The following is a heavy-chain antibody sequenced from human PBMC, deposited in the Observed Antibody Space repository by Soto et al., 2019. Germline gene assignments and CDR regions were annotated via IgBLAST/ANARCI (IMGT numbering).Heavy chain of an antibody. D-gene: IGHD6-13*01. J-gene: IGHJ6*02. Sequence: ASETLSLTCAVYGGSFSGYYWSWIRQPPGKGLEWIGEINHSGSTNYNPSLKSRVTISVDTSKNQFSLKLSSVTAADTAVYYCARVGSSSWYYYYGMDVWGQGTTVTVSS. CDR2: INHSGST. CDR1: GGSFSGYY. V-gene: IGHV4-34*01. CDR3: ARVGSSSWYYYYGMDV.